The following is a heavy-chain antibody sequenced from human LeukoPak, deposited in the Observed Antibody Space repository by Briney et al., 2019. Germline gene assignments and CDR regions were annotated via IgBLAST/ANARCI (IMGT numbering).Heavy chain of an antibody. CDR2: ISYSGTT. CDR3: ARWGVATGEDY. CDR1: GGSISSTIHS. D-gene: IGHD2-15*01. V-gene: IGHV4-39*07. J-gene: IGHJ4*02. Sequence: SETLSLTCAVSGGSISSTIHSWGWIRQPPGKGLEWFGSISYSGTTYYNPSLKSRVAISVDTSKNQFFLRLSSVTAADTAVYYCARWGVATGEDYWGQGTLVTVSS.